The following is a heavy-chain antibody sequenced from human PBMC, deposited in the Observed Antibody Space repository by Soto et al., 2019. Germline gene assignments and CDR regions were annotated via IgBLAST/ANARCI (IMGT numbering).Heavy chain of an antibody. CDR2: INAGNGNT. J-gene: IGHJ5*02. D-gene: IGHD5-18*01. CDR1: GYTFTSYA. Sequence: ASVKVSCKASGYTFTSYAMHWVRQAPGQRLEWMGWINAGNGNTKYSQKFQGRVTITRDTSASTAYMELSSLRSEDTAVYYCARAPAMVTSWFDPWGQGTLVTVSS. CDR3: ARAPAMVTSWFDP. V-gene: IGHV1-3*01.